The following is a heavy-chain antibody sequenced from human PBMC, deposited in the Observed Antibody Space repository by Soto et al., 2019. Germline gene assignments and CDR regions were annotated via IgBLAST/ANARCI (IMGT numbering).Heavy chain of an antibody. J-gene: IGHJ4*02. Sequence: KESGPTLVKPTQTLILTCSFSGFSLTTRPVGVAWIRQPPGNALEWLAVIYWDDDKRYSPSLRIRLTISKDTSKNQVVLSMTNMDPVDTATYYCAHRLGGFTWNDGYLDYWGQGTLVTVSS. V-gene: IGHV2-5*02. CDR3: AHRLGGFTWNDGYLDY. D-gene: IGHD1-1*01. CDR1: GFSLTTRPVG. CDR2: IYWDDDK.